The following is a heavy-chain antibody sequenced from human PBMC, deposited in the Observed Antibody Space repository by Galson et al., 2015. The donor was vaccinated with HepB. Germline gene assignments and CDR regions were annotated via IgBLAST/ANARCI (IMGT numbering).Heavy chain of an antibody. V-gene: IGHV5-51*01. J-gene: IGHJ4*02. D-gene: IGHD2-8*01. CDR2: IYPGDSDT. Sequence: QSGAEVKKPGQSLKISCKGYGYNFPSYWIGWVRQMPGKGLEWMGIIYPGDSDTRYSPSFQGQVTISADKSITTAYLQWSSLKVSDTAIYYCARVHFWANPHGPFDFWGQGTLVTVSS. CDR1: GYNFPSYW. CDR3: ARVHFWANPHGPFDF.